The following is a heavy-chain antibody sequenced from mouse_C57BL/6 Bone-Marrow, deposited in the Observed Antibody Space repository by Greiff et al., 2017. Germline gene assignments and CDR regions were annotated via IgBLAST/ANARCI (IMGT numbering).Heavy chain of an antibody. CDR3: ARGLYYSYYAMDY. V-gene: IGHV1-39*01. CDR1: GYSFTDYN. D-gene: IGHD2-1*01. Sequence: VQLQQSGPELVKPGASVKISCKASGYSFTDYNMNWVKQSNGQSLEWIGVINPNYGTTSYNQKFKGKATLTVDQSSSTAYMQLNSLTSEDSAVYFCARGLYYSYYAMDYWGQGTSVTVSS. CDR2: INPNYGTT. J-gene: IGHJ4*01.